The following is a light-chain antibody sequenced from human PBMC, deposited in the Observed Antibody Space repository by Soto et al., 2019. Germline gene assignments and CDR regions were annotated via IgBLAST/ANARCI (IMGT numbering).Light chain of an antibody. J-gene: IGLJ2*01. CDR3: AAWDDSLNGVV. CDR1: SSNIGNNA. CDR2: YDD. V-gene: IGLV1-36*01. Sequence: QSVLTQPPSVSEAPRQRVTISCSGSSSNIGNNAVNWYQQLPGKAPKLLIYYDDLLPSGVSDRFSGSKSGTSASVAISGLQSEDEDDYYCAAWDDSLNGVVFGGGPKLTVL.